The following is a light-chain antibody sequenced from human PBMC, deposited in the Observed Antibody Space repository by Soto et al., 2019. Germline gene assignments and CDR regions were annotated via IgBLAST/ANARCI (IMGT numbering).Light chain of an antibody. CDR1: SSNIGSNY. Sequence: QSALTQPLSASGTPGQRVTISCSGSSSNIGSNYVYWYQQLPGTAPKLLIYRNNQRPSGVPDRFSGSKSGTSASLAISGLRSEDEADYYCAAWDDSLSGVVFGGGTQLTVL. J-gene: IGLJ2*01. CDR3: AAWDDSLSGVV. CDR2: RNN. V-gene: IGLV1-47*01.